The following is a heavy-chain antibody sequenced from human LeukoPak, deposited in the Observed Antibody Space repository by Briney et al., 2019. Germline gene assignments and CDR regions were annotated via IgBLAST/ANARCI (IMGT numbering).Heavy chain of an antibody. CDR1: GYSFTSYW. Sequence: GESLNLSWKGSGYSFTSYWIGWVRQVPGKGLEWRGIIYPGDSDTKYSPSFQGQVTISADKSISTAYLQWSSLKGSDTAIYYCARLPDGSPDDYWGEGTLVTVSS. J-gene: IGHJ4*02. CDR2: IYPGDSDT. V-gene: IGHV5-51*01. D-gene: IGHD5-24*01. CDR3: ARLPDGSPDDY.